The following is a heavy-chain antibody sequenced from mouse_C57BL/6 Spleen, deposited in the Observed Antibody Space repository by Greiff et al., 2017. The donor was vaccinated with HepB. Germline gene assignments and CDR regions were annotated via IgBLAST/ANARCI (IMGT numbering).Heavy chain of an antibody. D-gene: IGHD3-1*01. Sequence: QVQLQQSGAELARPGASVKMSCKASGYTFTSYTMHWVKQRPGQGLEWIGYINPSSGYTKYNQKFKDKASLTADKSSSTAYMQLSSLTSEDSAVYYCARSGGTGWYFDVWGTGTTVTVSS. CDR2: INPSSGYT. CDR3: ARSGGTGWYFDV. J-gene: IGHJ1*03. CDR1: GYTFTSYT. V-gene: IGHV1-4*01.